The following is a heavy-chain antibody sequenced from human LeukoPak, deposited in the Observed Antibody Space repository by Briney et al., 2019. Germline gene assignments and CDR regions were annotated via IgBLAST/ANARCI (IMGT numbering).Heavy chain of an antibody. V-gene: IGHV3-23*01. D-gene: IGHD5-18*01. J-gene: IGHJ4*02. CDR1: GFTFTDYT. CDR3: AKNVFGVGVRYSYVNAFDS. CDR2: MSGGGNHA. Sequence: PGGSLRLSCAASGFTFTDYTMTWVLQAPGKGLEWVSTMSGGGNHAYYAESFKGRFTVSRDNSKNSLYLQMSSLRVDDTAVYYCAKNVFGVGVRYSYVNAFDSWGQGAQVTVSS.